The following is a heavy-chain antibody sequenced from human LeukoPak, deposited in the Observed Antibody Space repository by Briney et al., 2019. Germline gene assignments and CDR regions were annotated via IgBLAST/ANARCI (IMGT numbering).Heavy chain of an antibody. J-gene: IGHJ4*02. CDR1: GGSISSGGYY. CDR3: ARVVSPDYDILTGYPVFDY. V-gene: IGHV4-31*03. CDR2: IYYSGST. Sequence: SETLSLTCTVSGGSISSGGYYWSWIRQHPGKGLEWIGYIYYSGSTYYSPSLKSRVTISVDTSKNQFSLKLSSVTAADTAVYYCARVVSPDYDILTGYPVFDYWGQGTLVTVSS. D-gene: IGHD3-9*01.